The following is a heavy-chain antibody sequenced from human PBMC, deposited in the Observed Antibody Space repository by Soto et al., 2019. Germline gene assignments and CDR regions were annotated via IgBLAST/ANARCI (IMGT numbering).Heavy chain of an antibody. CDR3: ARATMVRGVIGY. V-gene: IGHV1-8*01. CDR2: MNPNSGNT. D-gene: IGHD3-10*01. J-gene: IGHJ4*02. CDR1: GYTFTSYD. Sequence: ASVKVSCKASGYTFTSYDINWVRQATGQGLEWMGWMNPNSGNTGYAQKFQGRDTMTRNTSISTAYMELSSLRSEDTAVYYCARATMVRGVIGYWGQGTLVTVSS.